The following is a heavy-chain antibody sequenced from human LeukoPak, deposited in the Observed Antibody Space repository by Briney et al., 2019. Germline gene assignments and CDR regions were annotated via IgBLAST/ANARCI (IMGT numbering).Heavy chain of an antibody. CDR2: INPNSGGT. CDR1: GYTFTGYY. Sequence: ASVKVSCKASGYTFTGYYMHWVRQAPGQGLEWMGWINPNSGGTNYAQKFQGRVTMTRDTSISTAYMELSRLRSDDTAVHYCAREVRDIVVVPAAMQSRYYYYSMDVWGQGTTVTVSS. CDR3: AREVRDIVVVPAAMQSRYYYYSMDV. V-gene: IGHV1-2*02. D-gene: IGHD2-2*01. J-gene: IGHJ6*02.